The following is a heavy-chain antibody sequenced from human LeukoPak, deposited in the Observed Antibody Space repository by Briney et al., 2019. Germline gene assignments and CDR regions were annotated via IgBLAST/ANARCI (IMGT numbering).Heavy chain of an antibody. CDR1: GFTFDEYA. CDR2: ISYSSATI. Sequence: QPGRSLRLSCAASGFTFDEYAMHWVRQAPGEGLEWVSGISYSSATIGYVDSVKGRFIISRDNAKNSLYLQMNSLRAEDTALYYCARGAEGIAAAYFDYWGQGTLVTVSS. J-gene: IGHJ4*02. V-gene: IGHV3-9*01. D-gene: IGHD6-13*01. CDR3: ARGAEGIAAAYFDY.